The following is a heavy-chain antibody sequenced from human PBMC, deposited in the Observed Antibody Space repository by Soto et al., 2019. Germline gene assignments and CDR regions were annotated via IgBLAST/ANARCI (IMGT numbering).Heavy chain of an antibody. D-gene: IGHD1-26*01. CDR1: GYTFTSYG. J-gene: IGHJ5*02. CDR2: ISAYNGNT. CDR3: ARGPYSGSYDHWFDP. Sequence: ASVKVSCKASGYTFTSYGISWVRQAPGQGLEWMGWISAYNGNTNYAQKLQGRVTMTTDTSTSTAYMELRSLRSDDTAVYYCARGPYSGSYDHWFDPWGQGTLVTVSS. V-gene: IGHV1-18*04.